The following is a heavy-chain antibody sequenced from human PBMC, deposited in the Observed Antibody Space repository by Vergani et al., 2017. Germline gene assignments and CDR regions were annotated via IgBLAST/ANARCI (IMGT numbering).Heavy chain of an antibody. D-gene: IGHD3-3*01. CDR1: GFTFSSYG. CDR3: ARGPALSTPDHTIFGVVGAGDGWFDP. V-gene: IGHV3-30*03. CDR2: ISYDGSNK. Sequence: QVQLVESGGGVVQPGRSLRLSCAASGFTFSSYGMHWVRQAPGKGLEWVAVISYDGSNKYYADSVKGRFTISRDNSKNTLYLQMNSLRAEDTAVYYCARGPALSTPDHTIFGVVGAGDGWFDPWGQGTLVTVSS. J-gene: IGHJ5*02.